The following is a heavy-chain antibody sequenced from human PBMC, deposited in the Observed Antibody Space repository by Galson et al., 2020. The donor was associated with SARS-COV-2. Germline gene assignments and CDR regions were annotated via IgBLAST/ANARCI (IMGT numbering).Heavy chain of an antibody. CDR2: ISANGVNT. Sequence: GGSLRLSCAASGFVFRNYVMTWVRQAPGKGLEWVSGISANGVNTYYADSVKGRFTISRDNSKNTLDLQMNRLTVDDTATYRCVRVASHPDAAAFGLENFDVFHYMDVWGKGTSVTASS. CDR3: VRVASHPDAAAFGLENFDVFHYMDV. D-gene: IGHD3-3*01. CDR1: GFVFRNYV. J-gene: IGHJ6*03. V-gene: IGHV3-23*01.